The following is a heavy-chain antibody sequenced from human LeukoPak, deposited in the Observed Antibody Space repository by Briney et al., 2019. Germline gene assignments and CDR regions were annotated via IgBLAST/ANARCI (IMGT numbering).Heavy chain of an antibody. CDR3: AKDRYIVATTFDY. D-gene: IGHD5-12*01. Sequence: GGSLRLSCAASGFTFRTSGMNWVRQAPGKGLEWVSYISSSGTTISYAQSVKGRFTITRDNAQNSLTLHMNTLRADDTAVYYCAKDRYIVATTFDYWGQGTLVTVSS. J-gene: IGHJ4*02. CDR1: GFTFRTSG. V-gene: IGHV3-48*01. CDR2: ISSSGTTI.